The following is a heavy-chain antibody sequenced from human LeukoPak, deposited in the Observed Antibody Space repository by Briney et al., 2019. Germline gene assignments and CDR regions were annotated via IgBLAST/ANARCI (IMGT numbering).Heavy chain of an antibody. D-gene: IGHD2-21*02. CDR1: GGTFSSYA. J-gene: IGHJ4*02. V-gene: IGHV1-69*13. Sequence: SVKVSCKASGGTFSSYAISWVRQAPGQGLEWMGGIIPIFGTANYAQKFQGRVTITADESTSTAYMELSSLRSEDTAVYYCARVAYCGGDCYPGDGSFDYWGQGTLVTVSS. CDR3: ARVAYCGGDCYPGDGSFDY. CDR2: IIPIFGTA.